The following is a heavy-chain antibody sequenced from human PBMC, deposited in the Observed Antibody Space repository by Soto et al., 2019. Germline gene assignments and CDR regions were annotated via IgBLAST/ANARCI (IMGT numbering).Heavy chain of an antibody. CDR2: IYHSRSS. V-gene: IGHV4-4*02. D-gene: IGHD4-17*01. Sequence: QVQLQESGPGLVKPSGTQSLTCAVSGGSISSTHWWSWVRQPPGKGLEGIGEIYHSRSSNYNPALKDRGTTALDQSKNHFSLSASSVTAAFTAVYYCASQVTGDNNDFDPWGQGNLVTVSP. CDR3: ASQVTGDNNDFDP. J-gene: IGHJ5*02. CDR1: GGSISSTHW.